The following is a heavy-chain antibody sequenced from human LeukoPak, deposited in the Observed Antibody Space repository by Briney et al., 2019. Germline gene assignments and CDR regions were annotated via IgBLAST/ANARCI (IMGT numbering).Heavy chain of an antibody. CDR3: ATTPALAVAGTLDPKE. J-gene: IGHJ4*02. Sequence: MSSETLSLTCTVSGGSISSSSYYWGWIRQSPGKGLEWIGSIFYSGSTYYNPSLKSRVTISIDTSENQFSLKLSSVTAADTAVYYRATTPALAVAGTLDPKEWGQGTLVTVSS. V-gene: IGHV4-39*01. CDR2: IFYSGST. CDR1: GGSISSSSYY. D-gene: IGHD6-19*01.